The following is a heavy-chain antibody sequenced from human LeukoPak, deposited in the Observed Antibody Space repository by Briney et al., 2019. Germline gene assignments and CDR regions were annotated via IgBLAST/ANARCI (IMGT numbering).Heavy chain of an antibody. CDR3: AKDHPGGWLQLTFYFDY. D-gene: IGHD5-24*01. V-gene: IGHV3-23*01. CDR2: ISGSGGST. Sequence: GGSLRLSCAASGLTFSSYAMSRVRQAPGKGLEWVSAISGSGGSTYYADSVKGRFTISRDNSKNTLYLQMNSLRAEDTAVYYCAKDHPGGWLQLTFYFDYWGQGTLVTVSS. CDR1: GLTFSSYA. J-gene: IGHJ4*02.